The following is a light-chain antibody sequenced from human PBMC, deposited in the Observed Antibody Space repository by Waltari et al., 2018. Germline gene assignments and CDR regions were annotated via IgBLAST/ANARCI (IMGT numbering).Light chain of an antibody. J-gene: IGKJ1*01. CDR1: QHVGSNY. CDR3: QQYVGSPPWT. Sequence: EVVLTQSPGTLSLSPGERATLSCRASQHVGSNYVAGYQQKPGQAPSLLIFVTSSRATGIPDRFIGNGSGTDFTLSISRLEPEDFAMYYCQQYVGSPPWTFGQGTRVEIK. CDR2: VTS. V-gene: IGKV3-20*01.